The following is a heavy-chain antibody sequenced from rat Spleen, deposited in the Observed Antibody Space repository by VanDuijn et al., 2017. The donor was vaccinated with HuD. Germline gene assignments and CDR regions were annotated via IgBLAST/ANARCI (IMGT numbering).Heavy chain of an antibody. CDR1: GFTFSDYG. D-gene: IGHD4-6*01. CDR2: FTFPGGNL. CDR3: TRGTYFRH. Sequence: EVQLVESGGGLVQPGRSMKLSCVASGFTFSDYGMAWVRQAPGKGLEWIASFTFPGGNLYYLESVKGRFTISRDIAKSTLYLQMNNLRSEDTATYYCTRGTYFRHWGQGVMVTVSS. V-gene: IGHV5-25*01. J-gene: IGHJ2*01.